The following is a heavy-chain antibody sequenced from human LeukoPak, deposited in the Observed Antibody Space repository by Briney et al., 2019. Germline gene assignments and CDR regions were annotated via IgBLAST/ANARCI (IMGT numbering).Heavy chain of an antibody. CDR1: GFTFSSYW. CDR2: INTDGSST. CDR3: AKAKGLSGYYSDY. D-gene: IGHD3-22*01. V-gene: IGHV3-74*01. Sequence: PGGSLRLSCAASGFTFSSYWMHWVRQAPGRGLVWVSRINTDGSSTSYADSVKGRFTISRDNAKNTLYLQMNSLRAEDTAVYYCAKAKGLSGYYSDYWGQGTLVTVSS. J-gene: IGHJ4*02.